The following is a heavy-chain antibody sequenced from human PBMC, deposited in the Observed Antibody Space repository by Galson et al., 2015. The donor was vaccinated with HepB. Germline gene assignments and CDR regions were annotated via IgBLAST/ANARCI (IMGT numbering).Heavy chain of an antibody. CDR2: IIPILGIA. CDR3: ARGRGCSSTSCYEKGDAFDI. D-gene: IGHD2-2*01. V-gene: IGHV1-69*02. CDR1: GGTFSSYT. Sequence: SVKVSCKASGGTFSSYTISWVRQAPGQGLEWMGRIIPILGIANYAQKFQGRVTITADKSTSTAYMELSSLRSEDTAVYYCARGRGCSSTSCYEKGDAFDIWGQGTMVTVSS. J-gene: IGHJ3*02.